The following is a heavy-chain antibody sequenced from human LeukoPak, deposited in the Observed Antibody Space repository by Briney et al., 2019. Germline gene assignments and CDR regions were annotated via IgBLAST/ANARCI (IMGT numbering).Heavy chain of an antibody. D-gene: IGHD3-3*01. CDR1: GFTFSSYA. CDR2: ISGSGGST. Sequence: GGSLRLSCAASGFTFSSYAMSWVRQAPRKGLEWVSAISGSGGSTYYADSVKGRFTISRDNSENTLYLQMNSLRAEDTAVYYWAKAPGSDFWRANYVTAWAKGTRATVPP. V-gene: IGHV3-23*01. J-gene: IGHJ5*01. CDR3: AKAPGSDFWRANYVTA.